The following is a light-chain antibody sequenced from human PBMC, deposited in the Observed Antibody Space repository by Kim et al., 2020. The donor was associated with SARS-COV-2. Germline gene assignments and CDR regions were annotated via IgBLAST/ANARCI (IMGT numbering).Light chain of an antibody. CDR2: GNS. V-gene: IGLV1-40*01. CDR1: SSNIGAGYD. CDR3: QSYDSSLSGWV. Sequence: RGNISSTASSSNIGAGYDVHWYQQLPGTAPKLLIYGNSNRPSGVPDRFSGSKSGTSASLAITGLQAEDEADYYCQSYDSSLSGWVFGGGTQLTVL. J-gene: IGLJ3*02.